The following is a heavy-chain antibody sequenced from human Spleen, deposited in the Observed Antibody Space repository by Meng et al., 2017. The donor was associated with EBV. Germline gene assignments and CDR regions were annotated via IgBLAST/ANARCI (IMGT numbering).Heavy chain of an antibody. CDR2: IVPLFGTS. CDR3: ASLNDYSSGSTS. D-gene: IGHD6-19*01. V-gene: IGHV1-69*13. CDR1: GGSFSSSS. Sequence: QMVLSGVGGKKPGASVKVSCKVSGGSFSSSSFSWVRQAPGQGLVWMAGIVPLFGTSNYAQKFQDRVTIYVDESTTTVYLELSSLRSEDTAVYYCASLNDYSSGSTSWGQGTLVTVSS. J-gene: IGHJ5*02.